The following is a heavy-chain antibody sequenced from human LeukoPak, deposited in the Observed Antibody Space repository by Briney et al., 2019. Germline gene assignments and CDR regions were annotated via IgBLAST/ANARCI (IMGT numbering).Heavy chain of an antibody. D-gene: IGHD6-13*01. J-gene: IGHJ5*02. CDR2: ISSRNGNT. V-gene: IGHV3-23*01. CDR3: ARLIAAAGNDWFDP. CDR1: GFTFIDYA. Sequence: GGSLRLSCVASGFTFIDYAMTWVRQAPGKGLEWVSSISSRNGNTFYSDSVKGRFTISRDDSKNTLYLQMNTLRAEDTAVYYCARLIAAAGNDWFDPWGQGTLVTVSS.